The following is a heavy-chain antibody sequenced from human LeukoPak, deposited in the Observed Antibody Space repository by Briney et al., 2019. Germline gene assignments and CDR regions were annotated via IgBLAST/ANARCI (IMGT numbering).Heavy chain of an antibody. J-gene: IGHJ4*02. V-gene: IGHV1-18*01. CDR3: AGDGTSTDDY. CDR2: ISGNNDNP. Sequence: EASVKVSCKTSGYTFSNFGINWVRQAPGQGLEWMAWISGNNDNPNYGQKFQGRFTVTTDSSTSTAYMELRNLRSDDTAVYYCAGDGTSTDDYWGQGTLVTVSS. D-gene: IGHD2-2*01. CDR1: GYTFSNFG.